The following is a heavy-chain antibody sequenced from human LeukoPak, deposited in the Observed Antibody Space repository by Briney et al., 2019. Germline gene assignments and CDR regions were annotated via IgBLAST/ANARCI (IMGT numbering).Heavy chain of an antibody. D-gene: IGHD2-2*01. V-gene: IGHV1-69*13. CDR2: IIPIFGTA. CDR3: ARSGLEYQLLYSFDY. CDR1: GGTFSSYA. Sequence: SVKVSCKASGGTFSSYAISWVRQAPGQGLEWMGGIIPIFGTANYAQKFQGRVTITADESTSTAYMELSSLRSEDTAVYYCARSGLEYQLLYSFDYWGQGTLVTVSS. J-gene: IGHJ4*02.